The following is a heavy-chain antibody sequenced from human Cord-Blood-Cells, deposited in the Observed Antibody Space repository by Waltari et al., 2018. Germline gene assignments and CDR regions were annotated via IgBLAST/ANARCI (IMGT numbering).Heavy chain of an antibody. CDR1: GFTFSSYS. CDR3: ARDIPGESQYYFDY. CDR2: ISSSSSYI. Sequence: EVQLVESGGGLVKPGGSLRLSCAASGFTFSSYSMKWVRQAPGKGLEWVSSISSSSSYIYYADSVKGRVTITRDNAKNSRLLQMNSLRAEDTAVYYCARDIPGESQYYFDYWSQVTLVTVSS. D-gene: IGHD7-27*01. V-gene: IGHV3-21*01. J-gene: IGHJ4*02.